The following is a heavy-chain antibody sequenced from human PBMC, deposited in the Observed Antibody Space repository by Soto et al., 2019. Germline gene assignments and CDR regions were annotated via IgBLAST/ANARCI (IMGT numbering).Heavy chain of an antibody. V-gene: IGHV3-30*04. CDR1: GFTFSSYA. CDR2: ISYDGSKK. CDR3: AKDRVESGLGEIDY. D-gene: IGHD3-16*01. J-gene: IGHJ4*02. Sequence: QVQLVESGGGVVQPGRSLRLSCVASGFTFSSYAMHWVRQAPGKGLEWVAVISYDGSKKYYADSVKGRFTISRDNSKNTLYLQMNSLRVEDTAVFYCAKDRVESGLGEIDYWGQGTLVTVSS.